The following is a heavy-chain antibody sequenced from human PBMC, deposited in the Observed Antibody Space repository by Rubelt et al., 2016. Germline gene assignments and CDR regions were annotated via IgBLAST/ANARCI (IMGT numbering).Heavy chain of an antibody. Sequence: GLEWVSYISSSSSTIYYADSVKGRFTISRDNAKNSLYLQMNSLRAEDTALYYCAKSKELGSGPYDYWGQGTLVTVSS. J-gene: IGHJ4*02. CDR2: ISSSSSTI. V-gene: IGHV3-48*04. CDR3: AKSKELGSGPYDY. D-gene: IGHD1-7*01.